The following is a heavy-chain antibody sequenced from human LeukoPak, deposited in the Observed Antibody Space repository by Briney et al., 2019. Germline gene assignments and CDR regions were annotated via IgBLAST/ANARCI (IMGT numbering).Heavy chain of an antibody. D-gene: IGHD5-18*01. J-gene: IGHJ5*02. V-gene: IGHV1-18*01. Sequence: SVKVSCKASGYTFTSYGISWVRQAPGQGLEWMGWISAYNGNTNYAQKLQGRVTMTTDTSTSTAYMELRSLRSDDTAVYYCARDRRGYSYGSPNWFDPWGQGTLVTVSS. CDR1: GYTFTSYG. CDR2: ISAYNGNT. CDR3: ARDRRGYSYGSPNWFDP.